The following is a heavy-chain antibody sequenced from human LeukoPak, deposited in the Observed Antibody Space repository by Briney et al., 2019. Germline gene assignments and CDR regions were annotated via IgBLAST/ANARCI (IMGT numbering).Heavy chain of an antibody. CDR1: GYTFTSYG. CDR3: AREWADSSSWPSYYYYYYGTDV. Sequence: ASVKVSCKASGYTFTSYGISWVRQAPGQGLEWMGWISAYNGNTNYAQKLQGRVTMTTDTSTSTAYMELRSLRSDDTAVYYCAREWADSSSWPSYYYYYYGTDVWGQGTTVTVSS. J-gene: IGHJ6*02. V-gene: IGHV1-18*01. D-gene: IGHD6-13*01. CDR2: ISAYNGNT.